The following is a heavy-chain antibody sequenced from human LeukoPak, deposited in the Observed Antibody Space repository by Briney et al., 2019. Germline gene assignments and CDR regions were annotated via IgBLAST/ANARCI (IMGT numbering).Heavy chain of an antibody. J-gene: IGHJ4*02. CDR3: TRNYYDSSGYFIYYYFDY. Sequence: PGGSLRLSCAASGFTFSGSAMHWVRQASGKGLEWVGRIRSKANSYATAYAASVKGRLTISRDDSKNTAYLQMNSLKTEDTAVYYCTRNYYDSSGYFIYYYFDYWGQGTLVTVSS. V-gene: IGHV3-73*01. D-gene: IGHD3-22*01. CDR2: IRSKANSYAT. CDR1: GFTFSGSA.